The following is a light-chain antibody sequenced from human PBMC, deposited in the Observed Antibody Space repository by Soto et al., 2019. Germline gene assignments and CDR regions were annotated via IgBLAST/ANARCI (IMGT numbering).Light chain of an antibody. V-gene: IGKV3-11*01. CDR3: QQRSNWPLT. CDR1: QSVSSY. J-gene: IGKJ3*01. Sequence: EIVLTQSPATLSLYPGERATLSCRASQSVSSYLAWYQQKPGQAPRLLIYDASNRATRIPARFSGSGSGTDFTLTISSLEPEDFAVYYCQQRSNWPLTFGPGTKVDI. CDR2: DAS.